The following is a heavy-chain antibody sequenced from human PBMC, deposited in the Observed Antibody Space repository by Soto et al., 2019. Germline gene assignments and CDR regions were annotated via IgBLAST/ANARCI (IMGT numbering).Heavy chain of an antibody. D-gene: IGHD3-9*01. V-gene: IGHV4-31*03. J-gene: IGHJ4*02. CDR2: IYYSGST. CDR1: GGSISSGGYY. Sequence: SETLSLTCTVSGGSISSGGYYWSWTRQHPGKGLEWIGYIYYSGSTYYNPSLKSRVTISVDTSKNQFSLKLSSVTAADTAVYYCARGRNYDILTGSNFDYWGQGTLVTVSS. CDR3: ARGRNYDILTGSNFDY.